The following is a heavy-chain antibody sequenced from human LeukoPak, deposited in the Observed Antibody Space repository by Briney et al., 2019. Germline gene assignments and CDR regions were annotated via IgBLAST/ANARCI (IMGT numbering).Heavy chain of an antibody. Sequence: ASVKVSCKASGYTFSNHDMNWVRQATGQGLEWMGWINPSSGNTGYAQKFQGRVAITRDTSISTAYMELSNLRSEDTAVYYCARERRRIAAAGTSRLGYYFDYWGQGTLVTVSS. CDR2: INPSSGNT. CDR3: ARERRRIAAAGTSRLGYYFDY. D-gene: IGHD6-13*01. J-gene: IGHJ4*02. V-gene: IGHV1-8*03. CDR1: GYTFSNHD.